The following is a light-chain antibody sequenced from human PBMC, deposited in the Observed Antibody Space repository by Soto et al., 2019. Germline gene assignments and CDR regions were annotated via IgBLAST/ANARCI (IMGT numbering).Light chain of an antibody. CDR2: MAS. CDR1: QSISSW. V-gene: IGKV1-5*03. J-gene: IGKJ1*01. Sequence: DIQITQSPSTLSASVGDRVTITCRASQSISSWLAWYQQKPGKAPKLLIYMASSLDSGVPSRFSGSGSGTEFTLTISSLQPDDFATYYCQQYNSYWTFGQGTKVEIK. CDR3: QQYNSYWT.